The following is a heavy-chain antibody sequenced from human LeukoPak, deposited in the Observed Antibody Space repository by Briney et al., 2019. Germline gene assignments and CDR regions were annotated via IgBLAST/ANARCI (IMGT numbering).Heavy chain of an antibody. D-gene: IGHD5-12*01. CDR2: IYWDDDK. V-gene: IGHV2-5*02. CDR3: AHSRATINIFDY. CDR1: GFSLSTSGVG. Sequence: SGPTLVNPTQTLTRTCTFSGFSLSTSGVGVGWIRQPPGKALEWLALIYWDDDKRYSPSLRSRLTITKDTSKHQVVLTMTNMDPVDTATYYCAHSRATINIFDYWGQGTLVTVSS. J-gene: IGHJ4*02.